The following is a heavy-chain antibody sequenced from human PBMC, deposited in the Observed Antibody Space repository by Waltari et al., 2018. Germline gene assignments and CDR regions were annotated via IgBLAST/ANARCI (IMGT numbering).Heavy chain of an antibody. J-gene: IGHJ4*02. CDR2: IMPIFGTA. Sequence: QVQLVQSGAEVKKPGSSVKVSCKASGGTFSSYAISWVRQAPGQGLEWMGGIMPIFGTANYAQKFQGRVTITTDESTRTAYMERSSLRSEDTAVYYCARDSLWAAAGRWCYFDYWGQGTLVTVSS. D-gene: IGHD6-13*01. CDR3: ARDSLWAAAGRWCYFDY. V-gene: IGHV1-69*05. CDR1: GGTFSSYA.